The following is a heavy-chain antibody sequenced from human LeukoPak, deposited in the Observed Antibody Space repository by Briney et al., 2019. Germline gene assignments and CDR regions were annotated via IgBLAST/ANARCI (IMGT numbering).Heavy chain of an antibody. J-gene: IGHJ4*02. CDR2: TSYDGSNK. CDR1: GFTFSSYG. CDR3: AKDVSPLRYFDWLPSD. V-gene: IGHV3-30*18. Sequence: PGGSLRLSCAASGFTFSSYGMHWVRQAPGKGLEWVAVTSYDGSNKYYADSVKGRFTISRDNSKNTLYLQMNSLRAEDTAVYYCAKDVSPLRYFDWLPSDWGQGTLVTVSS. D-gene: IGHD3-9*01.